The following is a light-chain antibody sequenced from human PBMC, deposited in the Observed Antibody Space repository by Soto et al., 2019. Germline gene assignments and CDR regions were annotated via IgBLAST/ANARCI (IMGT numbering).Light chain of an antibody. J-gene: IGKJ5*01. CDR2: DAS. Sequence: EIVMTQSPATLSVSPGESATLSCRASQSVSRYLAWYQQKPGQAPRLLIYDASNRATGIPARFSGSGSGTDFTLTISSLEPEDFAVYYCQQRSNWPITFGQGTRLEIK. V-gene: IGKV3-11*01. CDR3: QQRSNWPIT. CDR1: QSVSRY.